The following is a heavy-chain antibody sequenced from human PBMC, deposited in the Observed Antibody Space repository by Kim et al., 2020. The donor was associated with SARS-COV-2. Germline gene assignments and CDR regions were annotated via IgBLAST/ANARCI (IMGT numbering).Heavy chain of an antibody. J-gene: IGHJ4*02. D-gene: IGHD1-26*01. V-gene: IGHV3-7*01. CDR3: AGTGSYGY. Sequence: DGSETHYVYSVKGRFTMSRDNAKNALYLQMNSLRVEDTAMYYCAGTGSYGYWGQGTLVTVSS. CDR2: DGSET.